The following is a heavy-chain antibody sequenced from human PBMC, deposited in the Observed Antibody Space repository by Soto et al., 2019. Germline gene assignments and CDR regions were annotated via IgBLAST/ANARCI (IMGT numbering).Heavy chain of an antibody. J-gene: IGHJ4*02. CDR1: GSTFSSYA. CDR3: ANSDYSSGCFQIAPYY. V-gene: IGHV3-23*01. Sequence: EVQLLESGGGLVQPGGSLRLSCAASGSTFSSYAMSWVRQAPGKGLEWVSGISGSGFNSYYATSVKGRFTISRDNSKNTLYLQMNSLTVEYTAVYYCANSDYSSGCFQIAPYYWGQGNLVTVSS. D-gene: IGHD2-15*01. CDR2: ISGSGFNS.